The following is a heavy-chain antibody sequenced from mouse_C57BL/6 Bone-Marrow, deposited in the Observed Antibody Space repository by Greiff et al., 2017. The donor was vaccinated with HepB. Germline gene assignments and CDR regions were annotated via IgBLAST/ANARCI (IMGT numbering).Heavy chain of an antibody. CDR1: GFTFSDYY. CDR3: ARPPYYYGSSYGATDY. V-gene: IGHV5-12*01. CDR2: ISNGGGST. D-gene: IGHD1-1*01. Sequence: EVMLVESGGGLVQPGGSLKLSCAASGFTFSDYYMYWVRQTPEKRLEWVAYISNGGGSTYYPDTVKGRFTISRDNAKNTLYLQMSRLKSEDTAMYYCARPPYYYGSSYGATDYWGQGTSVTVSS. J-gene: IGHJ4*01.